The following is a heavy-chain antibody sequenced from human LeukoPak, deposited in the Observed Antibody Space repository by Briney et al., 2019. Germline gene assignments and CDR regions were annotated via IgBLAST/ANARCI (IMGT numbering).Heavy chain of an antibody. V-gene: IGHV4-39*01. CDR1: GGSISSSSYY. J-gene: IGHJ5*02. CDR2: IYYSGST. D-gene: IGHD6-13*01. Sequence: PSGTLSLTCTVSGGSISSSSYYWGWIRQPPGKGLEWIGSIYYSGSTYYNPSLKSRVTISVDTSKNQFSLKLSSVTAADTAVYYCARHQLYSSSWYRGGSNWFDPWGQGTLVTVSS. CDR3: ARHQLYSSSWYRGGSNWFDP.